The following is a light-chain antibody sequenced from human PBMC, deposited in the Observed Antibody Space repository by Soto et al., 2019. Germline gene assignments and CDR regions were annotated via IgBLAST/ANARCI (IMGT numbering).Light chain of an antibody. CDR2: DAS. J-gene: IGKJ1*01. V-gene: IGKV1-5*01. Sequence: DIELTQSPSTLSASVGDRVTISCRASQSMSSWLAWYQQKPGKAPKLLIYDASSLESGVPSRFSGSGSGTEFTLTISSLQPDDFATYYCQQYSSNSTFGQGTKVDIK. CDR3: QQYSSNST. CDR1: QSMSSW.